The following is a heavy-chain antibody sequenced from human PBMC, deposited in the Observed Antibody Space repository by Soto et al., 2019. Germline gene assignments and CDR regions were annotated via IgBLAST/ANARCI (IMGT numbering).Heavy chain of an antibody. V-gene: IGHV2-70*04. CDR2: IDWHGTT. D-gene: IGHD4-4*01. Sequence: SGATLVNPIQTLTLTFPFSEFSLELSGLRVSWIRQPPAKALEWLARIDWHGTTFYRISLKTRSTIAKDTSKNKVVLTMTNVDPAYSVTYFCDRSSRTVRGQCCDYWGQ. CDR3: DRSSRTVRGQCCDY. CDR1: EFSLELSGLR. J-gene: IGHJ4*02.